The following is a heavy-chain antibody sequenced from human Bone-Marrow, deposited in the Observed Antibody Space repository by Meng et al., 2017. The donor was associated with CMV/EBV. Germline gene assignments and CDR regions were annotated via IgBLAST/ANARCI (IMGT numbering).Heavy chain of an antibody. CDR2: IYYSGST. CDR3: ARDVGAGYYTANGMDV. J-gene: IGHJ6*02. CDR1: GGSISSSSYY. D-gene: IGHD3-22*01. V-gene: IGHV4-39*07. Sequence: SETLSLTCTVSGGSISSSSYYWGWIRQPPGKGLEWIGSIYYSGSTYYNPSLKSRVTISVDSSKNRFSLKLSSVPAADTAVYYCARDVGAGYYTANGMDVWGQGTTVTVSS.